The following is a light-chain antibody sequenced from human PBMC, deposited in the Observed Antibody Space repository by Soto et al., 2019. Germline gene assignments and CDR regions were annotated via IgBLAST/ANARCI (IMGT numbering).Light chain of an antibody. CDR3: SSYTSSSTLGL. CDR1: SSDVGGYNY. Sequence: QSALTQPASVSGSPGQSITISCTGTSSDVGGYNYVSWYQQHPGKAPKLMIYDVSNRPSGVSNRFSGSKSGNTASLTISGLQPEDEADYYCSSYTSSSTLGLFGGGTKLTVL. J-gene: IGLJ2*01. V-gene: IGLV2-14*01. CDR2: DVS.